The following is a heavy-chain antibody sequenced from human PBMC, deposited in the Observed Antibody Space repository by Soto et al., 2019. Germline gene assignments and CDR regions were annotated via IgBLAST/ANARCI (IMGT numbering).Heavy chain of an antibody. J-gene: IGHJ6*02. CDR1: GGSLSSYY. Sequence: SHNLSVTCVLSGGSLSSYYWSWIRQPPGKGLEWIGYIYYSGSTNYNPSLKSRVTISVDTSKNQFSLKLSSVTAADTAVYYCARLPLVWGQGTTVTVS. CDR2: IYYSGST. CDR3: ARLPLV. V-gene: IGHV4-59*12.